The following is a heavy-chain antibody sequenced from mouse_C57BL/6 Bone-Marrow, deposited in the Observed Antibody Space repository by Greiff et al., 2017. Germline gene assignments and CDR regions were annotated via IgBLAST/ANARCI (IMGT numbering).Heavy chain of an antibody. CDR1: GYTFTSYW. V-gene: IGHV1-74*01. CDR2: IHPSDSDT. Sequence: QVQLQQPGAELVKPGASVKVSCKASGYTFTSYWMHWVKQRPGQGLEWIGRIHPSDSDTNYNQKFKGKATVTVDKSSSTAYMQLSSLEAAASEVYYCAGFYGSSYLMDYWGQGTSVTVSS. CDR3: AGFYGSSYLMDY. D-gene: IGHD1-1*01. J-gene: IGHJ4*01.